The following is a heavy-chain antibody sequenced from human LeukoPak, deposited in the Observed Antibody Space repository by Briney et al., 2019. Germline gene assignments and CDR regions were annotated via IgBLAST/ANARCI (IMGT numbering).Heavy chain of an antibody. D-gene: IGHD3-16*01. J-gene: IGHJ4*02. CDR2: IIPIFGTA. CDR3: ARDGRVYYFDY. Sequence: ASVTVPFTASGGTFSSYAISWVRQAPGQGLEWMGGIIPIFGTANYAQKFQGRVTITADESTSTAYMELSSLRSEDTAVYYCARDGRVYYFDYWGQGTLVTVSS. V-gene: IGHV1-69*13. CDR1: GGTFSSYA.